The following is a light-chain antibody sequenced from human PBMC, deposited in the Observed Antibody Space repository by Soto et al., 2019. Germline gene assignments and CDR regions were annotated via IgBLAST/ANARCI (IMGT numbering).Light chain of an antibody. CDR3: QSYDGSLSGYV. CDR2: DNI. J-gene: IGLJ1*01. Sequence: QSVLTQPPSVSGAPGQRVTISCTGSSSNIGAGYFVHWYQQVPGTAPKLLIYDNINRPSGVPDRFSGSKSGTSASLAITGLQAEDEADYYCQSYDGSLSGYVFGTGTKVTVL. CDR1: SSNIGAGYF. V-gene: IGLV1-40*01.